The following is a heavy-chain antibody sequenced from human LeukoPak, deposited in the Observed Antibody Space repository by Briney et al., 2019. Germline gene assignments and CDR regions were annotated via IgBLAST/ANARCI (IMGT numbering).Heavy chain of an antibody. CDR1: GYTFTSYG. CDR2: ISAYNGNT. D-gene: IGHD4-17*01. CDR3: ARADYGDYIDAFDI. V-gene: IGHV1-18*01. Sequence: ASVKVSCKASGYTFTSYGISWVRQAPGQGLEWMGWISAYNGNTNYAQKLQGRVTMTTDTSTSTAYMELRSLRSDDTAVYYCARADYGDYIDAFDIWGRGTMVTVSS. J-gene: IGHJ3*02.